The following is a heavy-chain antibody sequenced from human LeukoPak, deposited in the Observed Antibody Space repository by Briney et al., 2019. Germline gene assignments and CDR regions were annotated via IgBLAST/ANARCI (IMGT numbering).Heavy chain of an antibody. CDR3: AKVGGWYEQYYYYMDV. CDR2: IWYDGSNK. CDR1: GFTFSSYG. D-gene: IGHD6-19*01. V-gene: IGHV3-33*06. Sequence: GGSLRLSCAASGFTFSSYGMHWVRQAPGKGLEWVAVIWYDGSNKYYADSVKGRFTISRDNSKNTLYLQMNSLRAEDTAVYYCAKVGGWYEQYYYYMDVWGKGTTVTVSS. J-gene: IGHJ6*03.